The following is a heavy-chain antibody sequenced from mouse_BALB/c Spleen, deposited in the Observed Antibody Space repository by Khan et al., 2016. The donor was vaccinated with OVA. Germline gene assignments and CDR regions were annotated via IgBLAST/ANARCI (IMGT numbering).Heavy chain of an antibody. CDR3: ARKNYYGYAIDY. J-gene: IGHJ4*01. V-gene: IGHV3-2*02. Sequence: EVQLVESGPGLVKPSQSLSLTCTVTGYSITSDYAWDWIRQFPGNKLEWMGYIRYGGSTSYNPSLKSRISITRDTSKNQFFLQLNSVTTEDTATYYCARKNYYGYAIDYWGQGTLVTVSS. D-gene: IGHD1-1*01. CDR1: GYSITSDYA. CDR2: IRYGGST.